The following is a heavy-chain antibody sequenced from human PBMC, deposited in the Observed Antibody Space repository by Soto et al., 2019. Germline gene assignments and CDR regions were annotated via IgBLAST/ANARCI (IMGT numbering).Heavy chain of an antibody. CDR1: GYTFTSYD. J-gene: IGHJ6*02. CDR2: MNPNSGNT. Sequence: GASVKVSCKASGYTFTSYDINWVRQATGQGLEWMGWMNPNSGNTGYAQKFQGRVTMTRNTSISTAYMELSSLRSEDTAVYYRARVRFGPAWGYYYGMDVWGQGTTVTVSS. V-gene: IGHV1-8*01. D-gene: IGHD3-10*01. CDR3: ARVRFGPAWGYYYGMDV.